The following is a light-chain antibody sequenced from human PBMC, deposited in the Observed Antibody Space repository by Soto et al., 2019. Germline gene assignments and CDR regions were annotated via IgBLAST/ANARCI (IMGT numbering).Light chain of an antibody. CDR3: CSYAGSKNGV. J-gene: IGLJ1*01. CDR1: SSDIGGYNY. V-gene: IGLV2-8*01. Sequence: QSALTQPPSASGSPGQSVAISYTGTSSDIGGYNYVSWYQQHPGKAPKLMIYEVTKRPSGVPDRFSGSKSGNTASLTVSGLQAEDEADYYCCSYAGSKNGVFGTGTKVTVL. CDR2: EVT.